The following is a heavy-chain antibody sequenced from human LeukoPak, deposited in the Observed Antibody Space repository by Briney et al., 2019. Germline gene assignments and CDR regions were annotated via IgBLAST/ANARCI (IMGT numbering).Heavy chain of an antibody. J-gene: IGHJ4*02. CDR2: IYPRDGST. Sequence: GASVKVSCKASGYTFTSNYIHWVRQAPGQGLEWMGMIYPRDGSTSYAQKFQGRVTVTRDTSTSTVHMELSGLRSEDTAVYYCARGRMAGTYVFDYWGQGTLVTVSS. V-gene: IGHV1-46*01. CDR1: GYTFTSNY. D-gene: IGHD6-19*01. CDR3: ARGRMAGTYVFDY.